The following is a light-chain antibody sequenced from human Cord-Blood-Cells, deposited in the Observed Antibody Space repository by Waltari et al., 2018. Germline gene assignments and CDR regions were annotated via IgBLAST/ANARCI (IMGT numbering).Light chain of an antibody. Sequence: QSALTQPAPVSGSPGQSITISCTGTSSDVGGSNYVSWYQQHPGKAPKLMIYEVSNRPSGVSNSFSGPKSGNTASLTISGLQAEDEADYYCSSYTSSSTLVFGTGTKVTVL. V-gene: IGLV2-14*01. CDR1: SSDVGGSNY. CDR3: SSYTSSSTLV. CDR2: EVS. J-gene: IGLJ1*01.